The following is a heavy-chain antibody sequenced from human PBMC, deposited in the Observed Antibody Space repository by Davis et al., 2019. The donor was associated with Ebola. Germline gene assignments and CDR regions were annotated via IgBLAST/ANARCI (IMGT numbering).Heavy chain of an antibody. Sequence: SGPTLVKPTQTLTLTCTFSGFSLSTSGMCVSWIRQPPGKALEWLACIDSDDDKYYSTSLKTRLTISKDTSKNQVVLTMTNMDPVDTATYYCARSMVRGVNLYYYYGMDVWGQGTTVTVSS. CDR2: IDSDDDK. V-gene: IGHV2-70*11. D-gene: IGHD3-10*01. CDR1: GFSLSTSGMC. CDR3: ARSMVRGVNLYYYYGMDV. J-gene: IGHJ6*02.